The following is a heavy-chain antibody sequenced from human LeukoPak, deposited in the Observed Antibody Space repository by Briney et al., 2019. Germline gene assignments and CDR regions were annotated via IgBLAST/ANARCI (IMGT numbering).Heavy chain of an antibody. CDR1: GGTFSSYA. J-gene: IGHJ4*02. D-gene: IGHD1-7*01. V-gene: IGHV1-69*06. Sequence: ASVKVSCKASGGTFSSYAISWVRQAPGQGLEWMGGIIPIFGTANYAQKFQGRVTITADKSTSTAYMELSSLRSEDTAVYYCARVNWNYVGPVDYWGQGTLVTVSS. CDR2: IIPIFGTA. CDR3: ARVNWNYVGPVDY.